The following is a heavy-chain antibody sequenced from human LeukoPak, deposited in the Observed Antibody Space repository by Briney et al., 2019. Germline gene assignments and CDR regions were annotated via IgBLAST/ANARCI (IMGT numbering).Heavy chain of an antibody. CDR3: TKEILQGATTTNPDY. J-gene: IGHJ4*02. CDR2: IGSSGANI. Sequence: GESLRLSCAVSGFIFSNYWMHWVRQAPGKGLEWVSSIGSSGANIYYADSVKGRFTISRDNSKNSLYLQMNSLRAEDTAVYYCTKEILQGATTTNPDYWGQGTLVTVSS. D-gene: IGHD5-12*01. V-gene: IGHV3-23*01. CDR1: GFIFSNYW.